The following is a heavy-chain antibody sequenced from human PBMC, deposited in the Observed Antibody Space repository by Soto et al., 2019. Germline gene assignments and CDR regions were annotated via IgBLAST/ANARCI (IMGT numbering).Heavy chain of an antibody. V-gene: IGHV4-61*05. Sequence: SETLSLTCTVSGGSISSGGYYWSWIRQPPEKGLEWIGYIYYTGCTYYNPSLKSRVAMSVDKSKNEFTLQLTSVTAADTAVYYCATSYGNAWYTYWGQGIQVTVSS. CDR3: ATSYGNAWYTY. CDR1: GGSISSGGYY. CDR2: IYYTGCT. D-gene: IGHD6-13*01. J-gene: IGHJ4*02.